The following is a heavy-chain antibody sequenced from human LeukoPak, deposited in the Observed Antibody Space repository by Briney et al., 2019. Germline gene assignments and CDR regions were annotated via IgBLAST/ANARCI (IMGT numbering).Heavy chain of an antibody. CDR3: ARDVYYYDSSHSRAFDI. Sequence: ASVKVSCKASGYTFTSYDINWVRQATGQGLEWMGWMNPNSGNTGYVQKFQGRVTMTRNTSISTAYMELSSLRSEDTAVYYCARDVYYYDSSHSRAFDIWGQGTMVTVSS. CDR2: MNPNSGNT. J-gene: IGHJ3*02. D-gene: IGHD3-22*01. V-gene: IGHV1-8*01. CDR1: GYTFTSYD.